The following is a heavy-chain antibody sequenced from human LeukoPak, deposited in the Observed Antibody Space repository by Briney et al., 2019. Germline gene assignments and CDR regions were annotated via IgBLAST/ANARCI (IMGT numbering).Heavy chain of an antibody. V-gene: IGHV3-23*01. CDR1: GFTFSSYA. CDR2: ISGSGGST. D-gene: IGHD3-22*01. J-gene: IGHJ4*02. CDR3: AKDLNYYDSSGSDY. Sequence: GGSLRLSCAASGFTFSSYAMSWVRQAPGKGLEWVSAISGSGGSTYYADSVKGRFIISRDNSKNTLYLQMNSLRAEDTAVYYCAKDLNYYDSSGSDYWGQGTLVTVSS.